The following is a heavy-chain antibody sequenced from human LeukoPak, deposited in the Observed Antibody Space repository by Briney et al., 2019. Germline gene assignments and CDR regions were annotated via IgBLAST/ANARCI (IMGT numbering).Heavy chain of an antibody. CDR2: INHSGST. J-gene: IGHJ5*02. CDR1: GGSFSGYY. D-gene: IGHD2-15*01. V-gene: IGHV4-34*01. Sequence: SETLSLTCAVYGGSFSGYYWSWIRQPPGKGLEWIGEINHSGSTNYNPSLKSRVTISVDTSKNQFSLKLSSVTAADTAVYYCAGYTYCSGGSCCSGNWFDPWGQGTLVTVSS. CDR3: AGYTYCSGGSCCSGNWFDP.